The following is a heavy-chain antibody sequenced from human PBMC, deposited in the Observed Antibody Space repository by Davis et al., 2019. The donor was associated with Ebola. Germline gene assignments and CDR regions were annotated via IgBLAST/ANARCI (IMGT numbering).Heavy chain of an antibody. CDR3: ARDNGGSSPHYYYYYYGMDV. CDR1: GYTFTSHG. J-gene: IGHJ6*02. Sequence: ASVKVSCKASGYTFTSHGISWARQVPGQGPEWMGWNSAYNGNTNYAQKLQGRVTMTTDTSTSTAYMELRSLRSDDTAVYYCARDNGGSSPHYYYYYYGMDVWGQGTTVTVSS. V-gene: IGHV1-18*01. D-gene: IGHD6-6*01. CDR2: NSAYNGNT.